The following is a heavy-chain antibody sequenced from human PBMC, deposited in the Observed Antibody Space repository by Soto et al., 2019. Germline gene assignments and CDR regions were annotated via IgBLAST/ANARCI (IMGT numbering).Heavy chain of an antibody. CDR3: TRADYDSVGFGVDP. D-gene: IGHD3-22*01. CDR1: GDSISSGY. CDR2: MYFGGSF. Sequence: PSETLSLTCSVSGDSISSGYWTWIRQPPGRGLEWIGFMYFGGSFNYNPSLESRVIFSVDTSKNQFSLKLTSVTAADTAIYYCTRADYDSVGFGVDPWGQGAQVTVSS. V-gene: IGHV4-59*01. J-gene: IGHJ5*02.